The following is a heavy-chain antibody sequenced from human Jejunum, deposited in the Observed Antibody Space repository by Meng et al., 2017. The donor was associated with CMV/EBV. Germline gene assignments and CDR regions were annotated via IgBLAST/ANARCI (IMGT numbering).Heavy chain of an antibody. CDR2: IHYSEST. CDR3: VRGVSPTEWPLEK. CDR1: GGSISSYY. D-gene: IGHD3-3*01. V-gene: IGHV4-59*01. J-gene: IGHJ4*02. Sequence: VSGGSISSYYWSWVRHSPGKGLEWLGYIHYSESTKYNPSLESRVTMSLDRSRNQFSLRLSSVTAADTAVYFCVRGVSPTEWPLEKWGQGTLVTVSS.